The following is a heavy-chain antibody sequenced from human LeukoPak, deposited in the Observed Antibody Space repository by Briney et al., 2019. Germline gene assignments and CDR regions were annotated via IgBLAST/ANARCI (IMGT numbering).Heavy chain of an antibody. J-gene: IGHJ4*02. V-gene: IGHV3-66*01. CDR3: ARGARDYFELDY. Sequence: GGSLRLSCAASGFTVSSNYMSWVRQAPREGLEGGSVIHSAGTTYYADSVKDRFTISRDNSKNTLFLQMGSLRVEDTAVYYCARGARDYFELDYWGQGTLVTVSS. CDR1: GFTVSSNY. CDR2: IHSAGTT. D-gene: IGHD3-22*01.